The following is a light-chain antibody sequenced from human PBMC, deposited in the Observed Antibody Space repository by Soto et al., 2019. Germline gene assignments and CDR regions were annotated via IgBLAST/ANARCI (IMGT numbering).Light chain of an antibody. Sequence: EIVMTQSPGTLSVSPGERATLSCRASRGISSNLAWYQQKPGQAPSLLIYDASTRATGIPARFSGSGSGTELTLTVRRVQSEDFAVYQCQQHNASLATIGGGTKVDIK. V-gene: IGKV3-15*01. CDR1: RGISSN. J-gene: IGKJ4*01. CDR3: QQHNASLAT. CDR2: DAS.